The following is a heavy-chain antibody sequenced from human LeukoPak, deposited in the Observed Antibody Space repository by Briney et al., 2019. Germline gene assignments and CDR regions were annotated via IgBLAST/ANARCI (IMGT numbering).Heavy chain of an antibody. D-gene: IGHD6-13*01. V-gene: IGHV1-69*13. CDR2: IIPIFGTA. CDR3: AREWGSSWSNFDY. Sequence: SVKVSCKASGYTFTSYAMHWVRQAPGQRLEWMGGIIPIFGTANYAQKFQGRVTITADESTSTAYMELSSLRSEDTAVYYCAREWGSSWSNFDYWGQGTLVTVSS. J-gene: IGHJ4*02. CDR1: GYTFTSYA.